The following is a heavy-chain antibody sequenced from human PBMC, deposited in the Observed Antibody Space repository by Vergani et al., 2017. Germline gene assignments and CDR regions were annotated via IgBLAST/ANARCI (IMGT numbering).Heavy chain of an antibody. Sequence: QVQLQQWGAGLLKPSETLSLTCAVYGGSFSGYYWSWIRKPPGKGLEWIGEINHSGSTNYNPSLKSRVTISVDTSKSQLSLELSSVTAADTAVYYCARGHVYYYDGSGYYKVLDYFDYWGQGTLVTVSA. CDR1: GGSFSGYY. D-gene: IGHD3-22*01. V-gene: IGHV4-34*01. J-gene: IGHJ4*02. CDR3: ARGHVYYYDGSGYYKVLDYFDY. CDR2: INHSGST.